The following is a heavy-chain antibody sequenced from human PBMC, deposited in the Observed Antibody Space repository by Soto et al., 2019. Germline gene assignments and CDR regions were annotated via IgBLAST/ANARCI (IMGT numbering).Heavy chain of an antibody. Sequence: SQTLSLPCAISGDSVSSNSAAWNWIRQSPSRGLEWLGRTYYRSKWYNDYAVSVKSRITINPDTSKNQFSLQLNSVTPEDTAVYYCARDRSWRGAAPRLRVWFDPWGQGTLVTVSS. CDR3: ARDRSWRGAAPRLRVWFDP. J-gene: IGHJ5*02. D-gene: IGHD6-6*01. V-gene: IGHV6-1*01. CDR2: TYYRSKWYN. CDR1: GDSVSSNSAA.